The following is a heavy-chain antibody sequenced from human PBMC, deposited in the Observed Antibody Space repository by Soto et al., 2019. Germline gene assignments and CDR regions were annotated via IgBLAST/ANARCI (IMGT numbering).Heavy chain of an antibody. CDR2: RTSDATKA. V-gene: IGHV3-30-3*01. CDR3: ARDPRCNPLRCFFLIDF. D-gene: IGHD2-15*01. CDR1: GFTFPNYA. Sequence: GGSQRLSCAASGFTFPNYAIHWVRQAPGRGLEWVAVRTSDATKAFYADSVRGRFTMSRDNSKSTVDLQMGSLTDDDTAVYYCARDPRCNPLRCFFLIDFWGRGSLFTVYS. J-gene: IGHJ4*02.